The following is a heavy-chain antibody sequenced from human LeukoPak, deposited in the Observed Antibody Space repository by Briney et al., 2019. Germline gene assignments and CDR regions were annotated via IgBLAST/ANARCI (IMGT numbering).Heavy chain of an antibody. V-gene: IGHV3-15*06. CDR1: GFTFTNAC. J-gene: IGHJ5*02. Sequence: PGGSLRLSCAASGFTFTNACMSWGRQAPGKGLEWVGRIKSKAGGETTNYAAPVKDRFTISRDDSKNPLFLQMNSLQTEDTGVYFCSTVASSWAVDHWGQGTLVTVSS. D-gene: IGHD2-2*01. CDR2: IKSKAGGETT. CDR3: STVASSWAVDH.